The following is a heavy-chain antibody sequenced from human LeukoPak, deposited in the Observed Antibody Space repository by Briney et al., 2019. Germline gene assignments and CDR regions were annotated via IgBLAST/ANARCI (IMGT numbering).Heavy chain of an antibody. D-gene: IGHD4-17*01. V-gene: IGHV4-39*01. CDR2: IYYSGST. Sequence: SETLSLTCTVSGGSISSSTYYWGWIRRPPGKGLEWIGSIYYSGSTYYDPSLKSRVTISVDTSKNQFSPELSSVTAADTALYYCARQRAPFGDYGYYFDCWGQGTLVTVSS. CDR1: GGSISSSTYY. J-gene: IGHJ4*02. CDR3: ARQRAPFGDYGYYFDC.